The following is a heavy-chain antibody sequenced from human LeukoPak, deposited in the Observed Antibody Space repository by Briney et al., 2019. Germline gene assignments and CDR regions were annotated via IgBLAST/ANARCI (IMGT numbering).Heavy chain of an antibody. CDR1: GFTFTSYD. Sequence: GASVKVSRKASGFTFTSYDINWVRQASGQGLEWMGWMNPNNGNTGYAQKFQGRVTMTRDTSISTAYMELRSLRSEDTAVYYCVRDGEGVAISVNYWFDPWGQGTLVTVSS. V-gene: IGHV1-8*01. D-gene: IGHD3-10*01. CDR3: VRDGEGVAISVNYWFDP. J-gene: IGHJ5*02. CDR2: MNPNNGNT.